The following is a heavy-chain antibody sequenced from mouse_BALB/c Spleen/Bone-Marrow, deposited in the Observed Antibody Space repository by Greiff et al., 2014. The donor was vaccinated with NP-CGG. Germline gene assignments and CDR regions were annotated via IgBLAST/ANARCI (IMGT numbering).Heavy chain of an antibody. D-gene: IGHD2-4*01. CDR2: VNLSTGYT. CDR3: AGDDYDDY. V-gene: IGHV1-7*01. Sequence: QVQLKQSGAELAKPGASVKMSCKASGYTFTNYCMHWVKQRPGLGLEWIGYVNLSTGYTECNQKFEDKATLTADKSSSTAYMQLSSLTAEAAAVYYGAGDDYDDYWGQGTTLTVSS. CDR1: GYTFTNYC. J-gene: IGHJ2*01.